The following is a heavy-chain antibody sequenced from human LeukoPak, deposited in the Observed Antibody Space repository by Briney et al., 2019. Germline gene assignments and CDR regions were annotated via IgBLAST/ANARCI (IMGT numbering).Heavy chain of an antibody. CDR2: IYSGGST. D-gene: IGHD6-13*01. Sequence: GGSLRLSCAASGFTVSSNYMSWVRQAPGKGLEWVSVIYSGGSTYYADSVKGRFTISRDNSKNTLYLQMNSLRAEDTAVYYCAREFFGAAGTGNGGLDYWGQGTLVTVSS. CDR3: AREFFGAAGTGNGGLDY. CDR1: GFTVSSNY. V-gene: IGHV3-53*01. J-gene: IGHJ4*02.